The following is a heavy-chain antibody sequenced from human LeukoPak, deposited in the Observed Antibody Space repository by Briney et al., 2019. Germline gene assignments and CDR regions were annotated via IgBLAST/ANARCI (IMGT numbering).Heavy chain of an antibody. D-gene: IGHD6-19*01. CDR2: ISSSGSTI. V-gene: IGHV3-48*03. Sequence: PGGSLRLSCAASGFTFSSYEMNWVRQAPGKGLEWVSYISSSGSTIYYADSVKGRFTISRDNAKNSLYLQMNSLRAEDTAIYYSATAVAGTFDYWGQGTLVTVSS. J-gene: IGHJ4*02. CDR1: GFTFSSYE. CDR3: ATAVAGTFDY.